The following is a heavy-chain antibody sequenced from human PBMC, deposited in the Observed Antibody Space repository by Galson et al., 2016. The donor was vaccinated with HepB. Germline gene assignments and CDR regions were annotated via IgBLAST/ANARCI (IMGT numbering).Heavy chain of an antibody. D-gene: IGHD3-3*01. CDR2: IYWDDDK. CDR3: ARNHPSTIDFWSGYKEYHFDY. J-gene: IGHJ4*02. Sequence: PALVKPTQTLTLTCTFSGFSLSTSGVGVGWIRQPPGKALEWLALIYWDDDKRYSPSLKSRLTISKDTSKNHVVLTLTNMDPVDTATYYCARNHPSTIDFWSGYKEYHFDYWGQGTLVAVSS. V-gene: IGHV2-5*02. CDR1: GFSLSTSGVG.